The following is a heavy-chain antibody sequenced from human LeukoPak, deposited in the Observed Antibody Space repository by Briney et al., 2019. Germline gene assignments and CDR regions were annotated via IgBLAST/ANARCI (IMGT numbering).Heavy chain of an antibody. CDR3: AKTPRPYDSSGYYFPFDY. D-gene: IGHD3-22*01. CDR1: GFTFSDYY. CDR2: IYSGGST. J-gene: IGHJ4*02. V-gene: IGHV3-53*05. Sequence: GGSLRLSCAASGFTFSDYYMSWVRQAPGKGLEWVSVIYSGGSTYYADSVKGRFTISRDNSKNTLYLQMNSLRAEDTALYYCAKTPRPYDSSGYYFPFDYWGQGTLVTVSS.